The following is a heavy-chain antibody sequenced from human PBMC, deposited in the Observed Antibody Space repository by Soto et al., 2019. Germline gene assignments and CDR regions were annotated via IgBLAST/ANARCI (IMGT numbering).Heavy chain of an antibody. V-gene: IGHV3-21*01. CDR3: ARALYDDPMDY. D-gene: IGHD3-16*01. Sequence: EVLLVESGGGLAKPGGSLRLSCAASGFTFATYDMNWVRQAPGKGLEWVSYISSDSARIYYADSRKGRFTISRDDAKTSLYLQMNSVRVDDTAVYYCARALYDDPMDYWGQGTLVTVSS. CDR1: GFTFATYD. J-gene: IGHJ4*02. CDR2: ISSDSARI.